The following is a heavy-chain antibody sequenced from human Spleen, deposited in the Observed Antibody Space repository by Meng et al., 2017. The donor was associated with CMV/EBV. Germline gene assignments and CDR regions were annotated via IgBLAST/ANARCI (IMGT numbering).Heavy chain of an antibody. Sequence: KVSCKASGGTFSSYAISWVRQAPGQGLEWMGGIIPIFGTANYAQKFQGRVTITTDESTSTAYMELSSLRSEDTAVYYCARGTAVSVLRYFDWFYYWGQGTLVTVSS. CDR2: IIPIFGTA. CDR3: ARGTAVSVLRYFDWFYY. J-gene: IGHJ4*02. CDR1: GGTFSSYA. D-gene: IGHD3-9*01. V-gene: IGHV1-69*05.